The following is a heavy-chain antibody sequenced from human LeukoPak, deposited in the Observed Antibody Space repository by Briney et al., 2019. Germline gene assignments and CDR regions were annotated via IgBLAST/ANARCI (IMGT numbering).Heavy chain of an antibody. D-gene: IGHD5-18*01. V-gene: IGHV3-33*08. Sequence: GGSLRLSCAASGFTFGSYWMTWVRQAPGKGLEWVAVIWSDGNNKHYADSVKGRFTISRDNSNNTLYLQMYSLRAEDTALYYCARERSLNTASLGYWGHGTLVTVSS. CDR1: GFTFGSYW. J-gene: IGHJ4*01. CDR2: IWSDGNNK. CDR3: ARERSLNTASLGY.